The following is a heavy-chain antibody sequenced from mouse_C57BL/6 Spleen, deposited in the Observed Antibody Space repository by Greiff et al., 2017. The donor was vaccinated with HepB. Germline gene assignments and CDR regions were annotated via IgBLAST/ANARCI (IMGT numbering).Heavy chain of an antibody. Sequence: VQLQQSGAELVKPGASVKLSCTASGFNITDYYMHWVKQRTEQGLEWIGRIDPEDGETKYAPKFQGKATITADTSSSTAYLQLSSLTSEDTAVYYCANIYDGYPFAYWGQGTLVTVSA. V-gene: IGHV14-2*01. CDR2: IDPEDGET. CDR1: GFNITDYY. J-gene: IGHJ3*01. D-gene: IGHD2-3*01. CDR3: ANIYDGYPFAY.